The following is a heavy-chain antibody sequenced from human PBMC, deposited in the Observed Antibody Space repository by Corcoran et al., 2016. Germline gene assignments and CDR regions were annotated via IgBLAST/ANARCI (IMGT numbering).Heavy chain of an antibody. CDR3: TGGIGGYGMDV. V-gene: IGHV3-73*02. Sequence: EVQLVESGGDLVQPGGSLRLSCAASGFTFSDSAIHWVRQASGKGLEWVGRIRSRPNSYATAYAASLGGRFTISRDDSKNTAYLQMNSLKTEDTAVYYCTGGIGGYGMDVWGQGTTVTVSS. D-gene: IGHD3-16*01. CDR1: GFTFSDSA. J-gene: IGHJ6*02. CDR2: IRSRPNSYAT.